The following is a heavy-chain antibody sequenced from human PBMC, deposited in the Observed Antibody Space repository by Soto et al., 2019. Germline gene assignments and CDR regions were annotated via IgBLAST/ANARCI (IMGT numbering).Heavy chain of an antibody. D-gene: IGHD3-22*01. V-gene: IGHV4-59*01. J-gene: IGHJ4*02. Sequence: SETLSLTCTVSGDSISTFYWGWMRQSPGKELEWIGYVYYTGSTNYNPSLKSRVTISVDRSKNQFSLKLTSPNAADTAVYYCARGRTVRNYADDSSDYFYFFDYWGQGTQVTVSS. CDR3: ARGRTVRNYADDSSDYFYFFDY. CDR2: VYYTGST. CDR1: GDSISTFY.